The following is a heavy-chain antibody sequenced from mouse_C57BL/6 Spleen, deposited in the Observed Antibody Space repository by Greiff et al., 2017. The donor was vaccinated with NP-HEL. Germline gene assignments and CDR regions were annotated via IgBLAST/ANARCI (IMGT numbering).Heavy chain of an antibody. V-gene: IGHV14-2*01. D-gene: IGHD2-4*01. CDR2: LDPEDGQT. CDR1: GFNIKDYY. CDR3: ARSFYYDYGRSGFDY. J-gene: IGHJ2*01. Sequence: VQLQQSGAELVKPGASVKLSCTASGFNIKDYYMHWVKQRTEQGLEWIGRLDPEDGQTKYAPKFPGTAPITADTSSNTAYLQLSSLTSEDTAVYYCARSFYYDYGRSGFDYWGQGTTLTVSS.